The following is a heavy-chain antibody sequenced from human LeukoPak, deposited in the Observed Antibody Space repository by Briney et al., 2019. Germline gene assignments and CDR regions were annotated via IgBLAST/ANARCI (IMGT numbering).Heavy chain of an antibody. Sequence: QPGGSLRLSCVASGITVSSNDMSWVRQAPGKGLEWVSLIYSGGRTDYADSVKGRFTISRDNSKNTVYLQMNSLRAEDTAVYYCAGILRGAFDIWGQGKMVTVSS. CDR2: IYSGGRT. J-gene: IGHJ3*02. V-gene: IGHV3-53*01. CDR3: AGILRGAFDI. CDR1: GITVSSND.